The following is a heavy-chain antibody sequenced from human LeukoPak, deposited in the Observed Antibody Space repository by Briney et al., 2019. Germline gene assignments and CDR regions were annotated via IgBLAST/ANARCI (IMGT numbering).Heavy chain of an antibody. J-gene: IGHJ6*02. CDR1: GGSIYGHF. V-gene: IGHV4-59*11. CDR2: SHYRGTA. CDR3: ARFVVDYYMDG. Sequence: PSETLSLTCTVSGGSIYGHFWTWIRQPPGKGLESIAQSHYRGTAEYNPSPKRRVPITVDTSKSQISLKLSSVTAADTAVYYCARFVVDYYMDGWGQASSVAV.